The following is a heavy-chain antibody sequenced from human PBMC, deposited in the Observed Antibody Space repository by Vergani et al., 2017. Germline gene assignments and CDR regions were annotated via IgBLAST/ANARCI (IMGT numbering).Heavy chain of an antibody. D-gene: IGHD3-22*01. Sequence: QVQLQESGPGLVKPSETLTLTCTVSGGSISSGDYYWSWIGQPPGKGLEWIGYIYYSGSTYYNPSIKSRVTISVNTSKNQFSLNVSSVTAEDTAVYYCDRGITMTVVVTAEEIWFDPWGQGTLVTVSS. J-gene: IGHJ5*02. CDR1: GGSISSGDYY. CDR3: DRGITMTVVVTAEEIWFDP. V-gene: IGHV4-30-4*01. CDR2: IYYSGST.